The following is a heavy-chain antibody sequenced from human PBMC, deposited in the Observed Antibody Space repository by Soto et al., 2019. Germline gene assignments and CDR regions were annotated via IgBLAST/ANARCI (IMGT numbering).Heavy chain of an antibody. V-gene: IGHV1-18*01. CDR1: GYTVTSYG. CDR3: ARHKVGYCSGGSCYSDY. Sequence: ASVKVSCKASGYTVTSYGISWVRQAPGQGLEWMGWISAYNGNTNYAQKLQGRVTMTTDTSTSTAYMELRSLRSDDTAVYYCARHKVGYCSGGSCYSDYWGEGTLVTVSS. J-gene: IGHJ4*02. CDR2: ISAYNGNT. D-gene: IGHD2-15*01.